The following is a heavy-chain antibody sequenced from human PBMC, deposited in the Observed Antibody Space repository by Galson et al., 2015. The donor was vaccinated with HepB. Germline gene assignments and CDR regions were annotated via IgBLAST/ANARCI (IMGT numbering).Heavy chain of an antibody. J-gene: IGHJ6*03. CDR3: AKDPIAAQIGMFYYYMDV. CDR2: ISYDGSNK. V-gene: IGHV3-30*18. CDR1: GFTFSSYG. Sequence: SLRLSCAASGFTFSSYGMHWVRQAPGKGLEWVAVISYDGSNKYYADSVKGRFTISRDNSKNTLYLQMNSLRPEDTAVYYCAKDPIAAQIGMFYYYMDVWGKGTTVTVSS. D-gene: IGHD6-13*01.